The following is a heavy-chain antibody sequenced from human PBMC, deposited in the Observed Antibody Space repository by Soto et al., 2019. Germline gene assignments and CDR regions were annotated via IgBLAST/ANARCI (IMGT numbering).Heavy chain of an antibody. CDR2: IIPMFGTA. J-gene: IGHJ4*02. CDR3: ARDLEYYGSGNYDNRIAY. CDR1: GGPFSDYA. Sequence: QVQLVQSGAEVKKPGSSVKVSCKVSGGPFSDYAVSWVRQAPGQGLEWMGGIIPMFGTANYAQKFQGRVTIPADESTTTAYMELSILRPEATAVYYCARDLEYYGSGNYDNRIAYWGQGTLVSVSS. V-gene: IGHV1-69*01. D-gene: IGHD3-10*01.